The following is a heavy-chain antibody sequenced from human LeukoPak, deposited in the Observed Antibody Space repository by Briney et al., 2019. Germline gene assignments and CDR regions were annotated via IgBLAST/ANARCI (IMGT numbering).Heavy chain of an antibody. CDR3: AREIVGIAAAGVFDY. V-gene: IGHV3-33*01. J-gene: IGHJ4*02. D-gene: IGHD6-13*01. Sequence: GGSQRLSCAASGFTFSSYGMHWVRQAPGKGLEWVAVIWYDGSNKYYADSVKGRFTISRDNSKNTLYLQMNSLRAEDTAVYYCAREIVGIAAAGVFDYWGQGTLVTVSS. CDR2: IWYDGSNK. CDR1: GFTFSSYG.